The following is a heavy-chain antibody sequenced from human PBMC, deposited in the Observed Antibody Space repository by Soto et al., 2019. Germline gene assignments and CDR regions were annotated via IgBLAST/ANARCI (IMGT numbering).Heavy chain of an antibody. Sequence: XSVKVSCKASGYTFTSYAMHWVRQAPGQRLEWMGWINAGNGNTKYSQKFQGRVTITRDTSASTAYMELSSLRSEDTAVYYCARVGGSYYYYGMDVWGQGTTVTVSS. J-gene: IGHJ6*02. CDR1: GYTFTSYA. CDR3: ARVGGSYYYYGMDV. D-gene: IGHD1-26*01. CDR2: INAGNGNT. V-gene: IGHV1-3*01.